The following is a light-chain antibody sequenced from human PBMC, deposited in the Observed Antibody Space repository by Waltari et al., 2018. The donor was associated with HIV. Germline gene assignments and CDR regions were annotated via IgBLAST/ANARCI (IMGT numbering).Light chain of an antibody. J-gene: IGKJ1*01. CDR1: QRIDSTF. Sequence: EVVLTQSPATLSLSPGEGATLSCRASQRIDSTFLSWYQQKPGQAPRLLIYGASTRVSGIPPRFSGSGSVTDFTLTISSLHPEDFAIYYCQQDYNLPGAFGQGTRVEIK. V-gene: IGKV3D-7*01. CDR2: GAS. CDR3: QQDYNLPGA.